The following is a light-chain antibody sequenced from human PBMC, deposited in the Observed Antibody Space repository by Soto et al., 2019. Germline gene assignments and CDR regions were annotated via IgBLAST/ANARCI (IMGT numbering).Light chain of an antibody. CDR1: QGISNY. V-gene: IGKV1-9*01. J-gene: IGKJ5*01. CDR2: TAS. Sequence: DIQLTQSLYFLCASVGDRVTLTCRASQGISNYLAWYQQKPGKAPNLLIHTASTLQSGVPSRFSGSGSGTEFTLTISSLQPEDCATYYCQQRNSYPITFGQGTRLEIK. CDR3: QQRNSYPIT.